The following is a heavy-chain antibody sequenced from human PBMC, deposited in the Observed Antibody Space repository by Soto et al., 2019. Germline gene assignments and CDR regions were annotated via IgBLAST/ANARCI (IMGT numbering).Heavy chain of an antibody. J-gene: IGHJ4*02. CDR3: AREPLAHSYFDF. Sequence: EILSLTGTVSGESVSNHYWNWIRQPAGQGLEWLGRLYNDERTNYNPSLKSRLTMSMDTSKNQFSLKLTSVTAADSAVYFCAREPLAHSYFDFWGQGILVTVSS. V-gene: IGHV4-4*07. CDR2: LYNDERT. CDR1: GESVSNHY.